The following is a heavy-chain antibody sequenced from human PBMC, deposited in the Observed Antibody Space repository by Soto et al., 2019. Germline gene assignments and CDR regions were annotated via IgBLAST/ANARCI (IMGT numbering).Heavy chain of an antibody. Sequence: QVQLVQSGAEVQRPGSSVKVSCKASGGTFSSYAISWVRQAPGQGLEWMGGINPIFGTPHYAQKFQGRVQFTADESSSTAYMEVNSLTSEDTAVYYCARGSPTTVTTWFDPWGQGTLVTVSS. CDR3: ARGSPTTVTTWFDP. V-gene: IGHV1-69*01. CDR1: GGTFSSYA. CDR2: INPIFGTP. J-gene: IGHJ5*02. D-gene: IGHD4-17*01.